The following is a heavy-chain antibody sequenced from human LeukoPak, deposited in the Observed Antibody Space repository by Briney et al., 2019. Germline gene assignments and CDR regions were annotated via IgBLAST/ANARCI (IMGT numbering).Heavy chain of an antibody. V-gene: IGHV1-2*02. D-gene: IGHD5-24*01. CDR1: GYTFTGYY. CDR3: ARGLQETLAWLKALSAFDI. J-gene: IGHJ3*02. CDR2: INPNCGGT. Sequence: ASVKVSCKASGYTFTGYYMHWVRQAPGQGLEWMGWINPNCGGTNYAQKLQGRVTMSTDTSTSTGYMELRSLRSDDTAVYYCARGLQETLAWLKALSAFDIWGQGTMVTVSS.